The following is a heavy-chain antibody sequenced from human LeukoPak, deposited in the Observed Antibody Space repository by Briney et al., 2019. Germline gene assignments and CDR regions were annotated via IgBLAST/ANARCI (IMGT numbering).Heavy chain of an antibody. V-gene: IGHV3-48*01. CDR2: TNSNSGTI. CDR1: GFTFSDYA. D-gene: IGHD6-13*01. CDR3: ARDTWYSNSWLHAFDI. Sequence: GGSLRLSCAASGFTFSDYAMNGVREAPGKGLEWCSLTNSNSGTIYYADHVKGRFTISRDNAKNSLYLQMNSLRAEDTGVYYCARDTWYSNSWLHAFDIWGQGTMVTVSS. J-gene: IGHJ3*02.